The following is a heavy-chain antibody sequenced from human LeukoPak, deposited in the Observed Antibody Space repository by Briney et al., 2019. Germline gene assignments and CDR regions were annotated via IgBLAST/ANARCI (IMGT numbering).Heavy chain of an antibody. Sequence: GESLKISCKGSGYSFATYWIGWVRQMPGKGREWMGINYPGDSDTTYSPSFQGQVTMSADKSISTAYLQWSSLKASDTALYYCARRVSSSGFAAFDVWGQGTMVTVSS. D-gene: IGHD5-12*01. V-gene: IGHV5-51*01. CDR1: GYSFATYW. CDR3: ARRVSSSGFAAFDV. J-gene: IGHJ3*01. CDR2: NYPGDSDT.